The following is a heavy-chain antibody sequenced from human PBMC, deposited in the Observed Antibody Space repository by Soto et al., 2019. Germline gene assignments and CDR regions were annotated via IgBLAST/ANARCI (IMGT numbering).Heavy chain of an antibody. Sequence: SETLSLTCAVSGGSFSGYYWSWIRHPPGKGLEGIGEINHSGSTNYNPSLKSRVTISVDTSKNQFSLKLSSVTAADTAVYYCARFPSVTEYYLDYWGQGTLVTVSS. J-gene: IGHJ4*02. CDR2: INHSGST. D-gene: IGHD4-17*01. CDR1: GGSFSGYY. CDR3: ARFPSVTEYYLDY. V-gene: IGHV4-34*01.